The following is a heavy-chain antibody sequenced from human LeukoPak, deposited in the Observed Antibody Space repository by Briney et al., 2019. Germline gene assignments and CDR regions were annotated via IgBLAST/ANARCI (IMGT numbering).Heavy chain of an antibody. J-gene: IGHJ4*02. D-gene: IGHD3-22*01. Sequence: GGSLRLSSAASGFTFRSYGMHWVRPAPGKGLERVSFIRNDGSNNYYADSVKGRFTISRDNSKNTLYLQMNSLRAEDTAVYYCAKTHYYPQSLQGGEPYYFDYWGQGTLVTVSS. CDR3: AKTHYYPQSLQGGEPYYFDY. V-gene: IGHV3-30*02. CDR2: IRNDGSNN. CDR1: GFTFRSYG.